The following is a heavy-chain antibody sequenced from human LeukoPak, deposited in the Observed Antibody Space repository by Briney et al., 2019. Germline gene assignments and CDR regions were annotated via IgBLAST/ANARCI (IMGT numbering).Heavy chain of an antibody. D-gene: IGHD3-10*01. CDR2: INNDGTGT. CDR1: GFTFSNYW. Sequence: GGSPRLSCAASGFTFSNYWMHWVRQAPGKGLVWVSRINNDGTGTSYADSVKGRFTISRDNAKNTLYLQMNSLRVEDTAVYYCARGLRGPDYWGQGTLVTVSS. V-gene: IGHV3-74*01. J-gene: IGHJ4*02. CDR3: ARGLRGPDY.